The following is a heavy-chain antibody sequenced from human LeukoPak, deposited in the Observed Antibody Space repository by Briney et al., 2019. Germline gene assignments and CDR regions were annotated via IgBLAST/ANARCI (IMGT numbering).Heavy chain of an antibody. CDR2: ISAYNGNT. D-gene: IGHD2-2*01. J-gene: IGHJ4*02. CDR1: DYTFTSYG. V-gene: IGHV1-18*01. CDR3: ARGRSYAQGYYFDY. Sequence: EASVTVSCKASDYTFTSYGISWVRQAPGQGLEWMGWISAYNGNTNYAQKLQGRVTMTTDTSTSTAYMELRSLRSDDTAVYYCARGRSYAQGYYFDYWGQGTLVTVSS.